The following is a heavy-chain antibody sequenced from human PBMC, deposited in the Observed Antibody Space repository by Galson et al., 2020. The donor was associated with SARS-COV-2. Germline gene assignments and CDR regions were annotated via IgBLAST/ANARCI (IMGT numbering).Heavy chain of an antibody. V-gene: IGHV1-24*01. D-gene: IGHD3-22*01. CDR1: GYTLTELS. Sequence: GASVKVSCKVSGYTLTELSMHWVRQAPGKGLEWMGGFDPEDGETIYAQKFQGRVTMTEDTSTDTAYMELSSLRSEDTAVYYCATGPVIITKDGNWFDPWGQGTLVTVSS. CDR3: ATGPVIITKDGNWFDP. J-gene: IGHJ5*02. CDR2: FDPEDGET.